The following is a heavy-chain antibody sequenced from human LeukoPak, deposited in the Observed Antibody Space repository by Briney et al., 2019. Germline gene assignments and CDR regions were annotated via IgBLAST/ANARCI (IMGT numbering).Heavy chain of an antibody. CDR2: IYYSGST. CDR1: GGSISSSSYY. V-gene: IGHV4-39*01. CDR3: ARGHYVSGSYFDY. Sequence: SETLSLTCTVSGGSISSSSYYWGWIRQPPGKGLEWIGSIYYSGSTYYNPSPKSRVTISVDTSKNQFSLKLSSVTAADTAVYYCARGHYVSGSYFDYWGQGTLVTVSS. J-gene: IGHJ4*02. D-gene: IGHD3-10*01.